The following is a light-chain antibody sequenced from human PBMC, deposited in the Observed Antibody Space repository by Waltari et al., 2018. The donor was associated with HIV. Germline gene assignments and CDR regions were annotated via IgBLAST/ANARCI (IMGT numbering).Light chain of an antibody. CDR2: GTN. J-gene: IGLJ2*01. V-gene: IGLV1-40*01. CDR1: STNFGAVYA. Sequence: QSVLTQPPSVSGAPGPRLTIPSPGRSTNFGAVYAVRWYHHLPGTAPKLLIDGTNNGPSGVPDRFAGSKSGNSASLAITGLQADDEAYYYGQSFDSSLSGGVLFGGGTKLTVL. CDR3: QSFDSSLSGGVL.